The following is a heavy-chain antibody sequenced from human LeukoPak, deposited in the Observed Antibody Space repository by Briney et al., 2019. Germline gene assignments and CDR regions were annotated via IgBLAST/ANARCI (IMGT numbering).Heavy chain of an antibody. V-gene: IGHV3-43D*03. CDR3: AKEGGLYYYYYMDV. CDR2: ISWDGGST. J-gene: IGHJ6*03. CDR1: GFTFDDYA. Sequence: PGGSLRLSCAASGFTFDDYAMHWVCQAPGKGLEWVSLISWDGGSTYYADSVKGRLTISRDNSKNSLYLQMNSLRAEDTALYYCAKEGGLYYYYYMDVWGQGTLVTVSS.